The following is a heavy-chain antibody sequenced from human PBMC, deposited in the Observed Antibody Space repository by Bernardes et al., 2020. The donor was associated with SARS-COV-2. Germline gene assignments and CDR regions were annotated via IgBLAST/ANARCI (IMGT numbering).Heavy chain of an antibody. Sequence: VGSLRLSCAASEFTFSRFWMHWVRQVPGKGLVWVSRINEHGTITNYADSVKGRFTISRDNSKNTLYLQMNSLRAEDTAVYYCARDTLEQWLDSGNWFDPWGQGTLVTVSS. CDR3: ARDTLEQWLDSGNWFDP. J-gene: IGHJ5*02. D-gene: IGHD6-19*01. V-gene: IGHV3-74*01. CDR1: EFTFSRFW. CDR2: INEHGTIT.